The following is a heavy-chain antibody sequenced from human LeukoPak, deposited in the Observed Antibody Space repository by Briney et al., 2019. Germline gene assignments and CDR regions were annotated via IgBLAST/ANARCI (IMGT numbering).Heavy chain of an antibody. CDR2: IYYSGST. V-gene: IGHV4-31*03. J-gene: IGHJ5*02. D-gene: IGHD2-15*01. Sequence: SQTLSLTCTVSGGSISSGGYYWSWIRQHPGKGLEWIGYIYYSGSTYYNPSLKSRVTISVDTSKNQFSLKLSSVTAADTAVHYCARGTYCSGGSCYPDHHWFDPWGQGTLVTVSS. CDR1: GGSISSGGYY. CDR3: ARGTYCSGGSCYPDHHWFDP.